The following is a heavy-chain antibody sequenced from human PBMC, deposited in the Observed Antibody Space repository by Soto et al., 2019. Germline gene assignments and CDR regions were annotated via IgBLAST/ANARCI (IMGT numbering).Heavy chain of an antibody. Sequence: GESLKISCRTSGYKFTSSWIAWVRQMPGKGLEWMGIIFPSDSDTRYSSSFQGQVTISADRSTSTVFLQWASLKASDTAVYFCARKDKSGYFNWFDPWGQGTLVTVSS. V-gene: IGHV5-51*01. CDR1: GYKFTSSW. J-gene: IGHJ5*02. CDR3: ARKDKSGYFNWFDP. D-gene: IGHD3-22*01. CDR2: IFPSDSDT.